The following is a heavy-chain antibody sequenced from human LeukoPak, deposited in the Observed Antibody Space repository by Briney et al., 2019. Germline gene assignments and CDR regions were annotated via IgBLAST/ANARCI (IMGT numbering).Heavy chain of an antibody. CDR3: ARGRLRLAARPNWFDP. CDR1: GGSISSSSYY. CDR2: IYYSGST. V-gene: IGHV4-39*01. Sequence: SETLSLTCTDSGGSISSSSYYGGWIRQPPGKGLEWIGSIYYSGSTYYNPSLKSRVTISVDTSKNRFSLKLSSVTAADTAVYYCARGRLRLAARPNWFDPWGQGTLVTLSS. J-gene: IGHJ5*02. D-gene: IGHD6-6*01.